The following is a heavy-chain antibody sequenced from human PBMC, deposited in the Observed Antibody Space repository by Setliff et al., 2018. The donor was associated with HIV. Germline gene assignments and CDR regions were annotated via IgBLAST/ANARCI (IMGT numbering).Heavy chain of an antibody. CDR3: ARQTWEYYDTLTGYYRSPKNFDS. CDR1: GGSINRSNHY. V-gene: IGHV4-39*01. D-gene: IGHD3-9*01. CDR2: ISYTGST. Sequence: PSETLSLTCTVPGGSINRSNHYWDWIRQPPGKGLEWIGTISYTGSTYYDSSLKSRVTISLDTSKNQFFLKLSSVTAPDTAIYYCARQTWEYYDTLTGYYRSPKNFDSWGQGTLVTVSS. J-gene: IGHJ4*02.